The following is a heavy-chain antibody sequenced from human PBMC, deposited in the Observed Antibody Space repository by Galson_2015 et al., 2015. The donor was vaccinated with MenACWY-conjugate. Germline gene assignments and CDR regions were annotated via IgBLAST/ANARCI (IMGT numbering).Heavy chain of an antibody. CDR2: INWDGSTT. D-gene: IGHD5-18*01. CDR1: GFTLTSYW. J-gene: IGHJ4*02. V-gene: IGHV3-74*01. CDR3: ARGGGYSYGHIDY. Sequence: SLRLSCAASGFTLTSYWMHWVRQAPGKGLVWVSHINWDGSTTSHADSVKGRFSISRDNAKNTLYLQMNSLTAEDTAVYYCARGGGYSYGHIDYWGQGALVT.